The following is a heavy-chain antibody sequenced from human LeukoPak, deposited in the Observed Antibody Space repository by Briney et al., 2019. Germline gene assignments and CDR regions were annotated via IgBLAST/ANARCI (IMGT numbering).Heavy chain of an antibody. Sequence: GGSLRLSCAASGVTLSSYAMSWARQAPGKGLEWVSGISSSSSYIYYADSVKGRFTISRDNAKNSLYLQMNSLRAEDTAVYYCASVQQEDYGGNSLGAFDXXGXXXMVTVSS. V-gene: IGHV3-21*01. CDR2: ISSSSSYI. J-gene: IGHJ3*02. CDR1: GVTLSSYA. CDR3: ASVQQEDYGGNSLGAFDX. D-gene: IGHD4-17*01.